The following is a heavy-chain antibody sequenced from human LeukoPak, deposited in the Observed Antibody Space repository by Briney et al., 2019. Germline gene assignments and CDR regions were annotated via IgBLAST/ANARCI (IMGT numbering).Heavy chain of an antibody. D-gene: IGHD3-3*01. V-gene: IGHV4-39*01. CDR3: ARHGRGLQFFEY. CDR1: GGSISSSSYY. CDR2: IFYSGST. J-gene: IGHJ4*02. Sequence: SETLSLTCTVSGGSISSSSYYWGWMRPPPGKGLEWIGSIFYSGSTYYTPSLKSRVTISVDTSKNQFSLKLSSVTAADTAVYYCARHGRGLQFFEYWGQGSLVTVSS.